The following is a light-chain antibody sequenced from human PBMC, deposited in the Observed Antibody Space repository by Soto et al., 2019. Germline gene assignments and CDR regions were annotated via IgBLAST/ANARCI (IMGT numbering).Light chain of an antibody. J-gene: IGKJ1*01. CDR2: DAS. Sequence: DIQMTQSPSTLSASVGDRVTITCRASQSISMFLAWYQQKPGKAPKLLLYDASNSESGVPSRFSGSGTGTEFSLTISNLQPDDFATYYCQHYKSYPWTFGQGTKVAIK. V-gene: IGKV1-5*01. CDR1: QSISMF. CDR3: QHYKSYPWT.